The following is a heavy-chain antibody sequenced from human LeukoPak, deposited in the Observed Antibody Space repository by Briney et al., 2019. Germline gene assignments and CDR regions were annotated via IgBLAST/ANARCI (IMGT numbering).Heavy chain of an antibody. J-gene: IGHJ4*02. D-gene: IGHD3-9*01. CDR2: INSDGSST. Sequence: GGSLRLSCAASGFTFSSYWMHWVRQAPGKGLGWVSRINSDGSSTNYADSVKGGFTISRENAKKRLYLQMNSLRAEDTAVYYCARGRYFDWFDYWGQGTLVTVSS. CDR1: GFTFSSYW. V-gene: IGHV3-74*01. CDR3: ARGRYFDWFDY.